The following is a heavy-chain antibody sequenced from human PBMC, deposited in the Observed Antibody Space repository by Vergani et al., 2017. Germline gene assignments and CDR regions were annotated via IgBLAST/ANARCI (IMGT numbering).Heavy chain of an antibody. CDR1: GGSISSYY. CDR3: ARDSGGLLWFGEPPHYMDV. Sequence: QVQLQESGPGLVKPSETLSLTCTVSGGSISSYYWSWIRQPPGKGLEWIGYIYYSGSTNYNPSLKSRVTMSVDTSKNQFSLKLSSVTAADTAVYYCARDSGGLLWFGEPPHYMDVWGKGTTVTVSS. D-gene: IGHD3-10*01. J-gene: IGHJ6*03. V-gene: IGHV4-59*12. CDR2: IYYSGST.